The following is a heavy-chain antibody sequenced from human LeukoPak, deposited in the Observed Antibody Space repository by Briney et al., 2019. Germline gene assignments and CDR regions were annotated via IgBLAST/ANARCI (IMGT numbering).Heavy chain of an antibody. V-gene: IGHV3-30*18. D-gene: IGHD3-10*01. CDR2: ISHDDTGE. Sequence: PGGSLRLSCVASGFTFSNYGMHWVRQAPAKGLEWVAVISHDDTGEWYADSVQGRFTISRDNSKYTLYLQMNSLRAEDTAVYYCAKDRHYYGSGSNYYMDVWGKGTTVTVSS. CDR3: AKDRHYYGSGSNYYMDV. J-gene: IGHJ6*03. CDR1: GFTFSNYG.